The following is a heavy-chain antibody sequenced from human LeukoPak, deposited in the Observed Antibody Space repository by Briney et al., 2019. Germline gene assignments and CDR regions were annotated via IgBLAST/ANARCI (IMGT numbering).Heavy chain of an antibody. J-gene: IGHJ4*02. CDR3: ARGGYYGSGRYYFDS. V-gene: IGHV3-21*01. CDR2: ISSSTSYI. CDR1: GFTFNSYS. D-gene: IGHD3-3*01. Sequence: GGSLRLSCAASGFTFNSYSMNWVRQAPGKGLEWVSSISSSTSYIYYADSVKGRFTISRDNAKNTLHLQMNSLRAEDTAVYYCARGGYYGSGRYYFDSWGQGTLVTVSS.